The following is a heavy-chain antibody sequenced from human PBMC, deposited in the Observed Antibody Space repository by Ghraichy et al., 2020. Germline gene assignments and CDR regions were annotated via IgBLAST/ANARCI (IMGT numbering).Heavy chain of an antibody. CDR1: GFTFANSV. D-gene: IGHD3-9*01. CDR3: AKPDPRLGITGWAYNMDV. Sequence: GESLNISCVASGFTFANSVMTWVRQPPGKGLEWVSSISGSGNNPSYADSVKGRFTISRDNSKNTLYLQMTTLRAEDAAVYYCAKPDPRLGITGWAYNMDVWGQGPRSPSP. J-gene: IGHJ6*02. CDR2: ISGSGNNP. V-gene: IGHV3-23*01.